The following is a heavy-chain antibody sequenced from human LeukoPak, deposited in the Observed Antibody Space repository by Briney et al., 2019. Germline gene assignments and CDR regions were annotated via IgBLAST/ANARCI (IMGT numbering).Heavy chain of an antibody. J-gene: IGHJ1*01. CDR1: GITLGNYG. V-gene: IGHV3-23*01. D-gene: IGHD3-3*01. Sequence: GGSLRLSCTVSGITLGNYGMSWVRQAPGKGLEWVASISDSGRTINYADSVKGRFTISSDNAKNSLYLQMNSLRAEDRAVYCCEKRGVVIQVILFGFQKHLYFFDLWGQDALVSV. CDR3: EKRGVVIQVILFGFQKHLYFFDL. CDR2: ISDSGRTI.